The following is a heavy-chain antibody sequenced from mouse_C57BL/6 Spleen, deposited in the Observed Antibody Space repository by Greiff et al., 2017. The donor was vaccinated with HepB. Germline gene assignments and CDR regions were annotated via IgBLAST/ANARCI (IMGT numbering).Heavy chain of an antibody. Sequence: QVHVKQPGAELVRPGSSVKLSCKASGYTFTSYWMDWVKQRPGQGLEWIGNIYPSDSETHYNQKFKDKATLTVDKSSSTAYMQLSSLTSEDSAVYYCARRDYGSSFDYWGQGTTLTVSS. J-gene: IGHJ2*01. CDR1: GYTFTSYW. V-gene: IGHV1-61*01. CDR2: IYPSDSET. CDR3: ARRDYGSSFDY. D-gene: IGHD1-1*01.